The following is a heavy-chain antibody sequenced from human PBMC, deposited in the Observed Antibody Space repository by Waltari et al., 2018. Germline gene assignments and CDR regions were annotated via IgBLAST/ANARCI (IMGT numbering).Heavy chain of an antibody. J-gene: IGHJ3*02. CDR3: ASLYYDSSGPTPDDDAFDI. CDR1: GFTCSSYG. Sequence: QVQLVESGGGVVQPGRSLRLSCAASGFTCSSYGLHGVRQAPGKGREWVAVIWYDGNNKYYSDSVNGRFTISRYNSKNTLYLQMNSLRAEDTAVYYCASLYYDSSGPTPDDDAFDIWGQGTMVTVSS. V-gene: IGHV3-33*01. D-gene: IGHD3-22*01. CDR2: IWYDGNNK.